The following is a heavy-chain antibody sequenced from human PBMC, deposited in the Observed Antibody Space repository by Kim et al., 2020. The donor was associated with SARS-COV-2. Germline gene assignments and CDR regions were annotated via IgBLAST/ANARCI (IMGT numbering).Heavy chain of an antibody. D-gene: IGHD4-17*01. Sequence: GGSLRLSCAASGFTFDDYAMHWVRQAPGKGLEWVSGISWNSGSIGYADSVKGRFTISRDNAKNSLYLQMNSLRAEDTALYYCAKGFAQYGDYASGDYWG. J-gene: IGHJ4*01. CDR2: ISWNSGSI. V-gene: IGHV3-9*01. CDR1: GFTFDDYA. CDR3: AKGFAQYGDYASGDY.